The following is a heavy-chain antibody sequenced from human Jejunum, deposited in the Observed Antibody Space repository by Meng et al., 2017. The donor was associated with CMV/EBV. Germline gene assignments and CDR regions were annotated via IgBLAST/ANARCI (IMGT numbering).Heavy chain of an antibody. CDR2: INHSGDT. V-gene: IGHV4-34*01. CDR1: GVSFSGYH. CDR3: ARGRYGLHYFFDS. J-gene: IGHJ4*02. Sequence: VVNGVSFSGYHWTWIRQPPGKGLEWIAEINHSGDTDYNRSLKSRVTISIDSSKNQFSLRLSSVTAADTAVYYCARGRYGLHYFFDSWGQGTLVTVSS. D-gene: IGHD5-18*01.